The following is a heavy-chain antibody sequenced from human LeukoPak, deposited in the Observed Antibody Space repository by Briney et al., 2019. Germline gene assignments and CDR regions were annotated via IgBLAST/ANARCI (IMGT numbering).Heavy chain of an antibody. J-gene: IGHJ4*02. CDR2: IYYSGST. CDR3: AREHPVAIAADY. CDR1: GGSISSYY. D-gene: IGHD6-25*01. V-gene: IGHV4-59*12. Sequence: PSETLSLTCTVSGGSISSYYWSWIRQPPGKGLEWIGYIYYSGSTNYNPSLKSRVTISVDTSKNQFSLKLTSVTAADTAVYYCAREHPVAIAADYWGQGTLVTVSS.